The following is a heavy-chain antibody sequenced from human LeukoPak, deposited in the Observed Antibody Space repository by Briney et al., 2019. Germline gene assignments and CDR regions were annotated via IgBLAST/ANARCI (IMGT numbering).Heavy chain of an antibody. J-gene: IGHJ4*02. CDR1: GGSISSSSYY. Sequence: SETLSLTCTVSGGSISSSSYYWGWIRQPPGKGLEWIGSIYYSGSPYYNPSLQSRVTISVDTSKNQFSLKLSSVTAADTAVYYCASGYGSGSYGKGSWGQGTLVTVSS. CDR2: IYYSGSP. CDR3: ASGYGSGSYGKGS. V-gene: IGHV4-39*07. D-gene: IGHD3-10*01.